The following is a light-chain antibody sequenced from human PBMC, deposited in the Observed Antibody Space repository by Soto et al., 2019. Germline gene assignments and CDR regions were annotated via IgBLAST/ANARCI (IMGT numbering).Light chain of an antibody. CDR2: GPS. J-gene: IGKJ5*01. Sequence: EILLTHSPATLSFSPGERSTRSCRASQSVSSYLAWYQQKPGQAPRLLIYGPSSRATGIPDRFSGSGSGTDFTLTISRLEPEDFAVYYCQQFGSSPPRITFGQGTRLEIK. V-gene: IGKV3-20*01. CDR1: QSVSSY. CDR3: QQFGSSPPRIT.